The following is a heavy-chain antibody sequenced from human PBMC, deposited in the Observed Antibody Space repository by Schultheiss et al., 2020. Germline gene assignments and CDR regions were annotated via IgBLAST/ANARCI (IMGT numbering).Heavy chain of an antibody. V-gene: IGHV3-21*01. CDR3: ARDLDWSIPGGMDV. Sequence: GGSLRLSCAASGFTFSSYSMNWVRQAPGKGLEWVSSISSSSSYIYYADSVKGRFTISRDNAKNSLYLQMNSLRAEDTAVYYCARDLDWSIPGGMDVWGQGTTVTVSS. D-gene: IGHD3-9*01. CDR2: ISSSSSYI. J-gene: IGHJ6*02. CDR1: GFTFSSYS.